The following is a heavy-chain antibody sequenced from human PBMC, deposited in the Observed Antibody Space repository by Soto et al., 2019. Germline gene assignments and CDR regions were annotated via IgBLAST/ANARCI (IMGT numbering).Heavy chain of an antibody. D-gene: IGHD2-2*01. CDR3: ARPLGPREYHNNWFDP. CDR1: GGSFSGYY. Sequence: PSETLSLTCAVYGGSFSGYYWSWIRQPPGKGLEWIGEINHSGSTNYNPSLKSRVTISVDTSKNQFSLKLSSVTAADTAVYYCARPLGPREYHNNWFDPWGQGTLVTVSS. V-gene: IGHV4-34*01. J-gene: IGHJ5*02. CDR2: INHSGST.